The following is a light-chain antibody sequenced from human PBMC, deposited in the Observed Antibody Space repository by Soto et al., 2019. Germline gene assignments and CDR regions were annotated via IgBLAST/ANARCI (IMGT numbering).Light chain of an antibody. Sequence: EIVLTQSPGTLSLSPGERATLSCRASQTFSSTYLAWYQHRPGQAPRLLIYAASSRATGIPDKFSGSGSGTDFTLTISRLEPEDFAVYYCQQYGSSSSTFGQGTRLEIK. CDR1: QTFSSTY. CDR2: AAS. CDR3: QQYGSSSST. J-gene: IGKJ5*01. V-gene: IGKV3-20*01.